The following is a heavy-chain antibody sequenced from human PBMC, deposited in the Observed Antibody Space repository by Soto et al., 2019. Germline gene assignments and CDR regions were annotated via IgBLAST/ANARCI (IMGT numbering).Heavy chain of an antibody. J-gene: IGHJ4*02. CDR3: ASQIVVVPAAKGEGFDY. CDR1: GFTFSSYS. CDR2: ISSSSTI. Sequence: EVQLVESGGGLVQPGGSLRLSCAASGFTFSSYSMNWVRQAPGKGLEWVSYISSSSTIYYADSVKGRFTISRDNAKNSLYLQMNSLRAEDTAVYYCASQIVVVPAAKGEGFDYWGQGTLVTVSS. V-gene: IGHV3-48*01. D-gene: IGHD2-2*01.